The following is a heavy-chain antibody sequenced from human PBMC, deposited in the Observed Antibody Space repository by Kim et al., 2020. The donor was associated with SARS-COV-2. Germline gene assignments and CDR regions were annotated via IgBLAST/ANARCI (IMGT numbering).Heavy chain of an antibody. CDR3: AKHPTASCYTGLDY. Sequence: GDAGEGRFNISRDTSRDTLFLQMNSLRAEDPAIYYCAKHPTASCYTGLDYWGQGTLVTVSS. D-gene: IGHD2-2*02. V-gene: IGHV3-23*02. J-gene: IGHJ4*02.